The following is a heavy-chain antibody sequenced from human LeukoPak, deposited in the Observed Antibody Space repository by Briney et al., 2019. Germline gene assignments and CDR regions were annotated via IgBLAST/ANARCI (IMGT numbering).Heavy chain of an antibody. CDR1: GFTFSSYG. J-gene: IGHJ6*02. CDR3: AKDGGSSWTQYYYYGMDV. V-gene: IGHV3-30*18. CDR2: ISYDGSNK. D-gene: IGHD6-13*01. Sequence: QPRRSLRLSCAASGFTFSSYGMHWVRQAPGKGLEWVAVISYDGSNKYYADSVKGRFTISRDNSKNTLYLQMNSLRAEDTAVYYCAKDGGSSWTQYYYYGMDVWGQGTTVTVSS.